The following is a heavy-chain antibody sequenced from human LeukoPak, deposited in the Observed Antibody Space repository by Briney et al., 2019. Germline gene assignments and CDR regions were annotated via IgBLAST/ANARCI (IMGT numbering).Heavy chain of an antibody. CDR1: GGSISSSSYY. V-gene: IGHV4-39*01. CDR3: ARHALEAVAGHFDY. CDR2: IYYSGST. D-gene: IGHD6-19*01. Sequence: SETLSLTCTVPGGSISSSSYYWGWIRQPPGKGLEWIGSIYYSGSTYYNPFLKSRVTISVDTSKNQFSLKLSSVTAADTAVYYCARHALEAVAGHFDYWGQGTLVTVSS. J-gene: IGHJ4*02.